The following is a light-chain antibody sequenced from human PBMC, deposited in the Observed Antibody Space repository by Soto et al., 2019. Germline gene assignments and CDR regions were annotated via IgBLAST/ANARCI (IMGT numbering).Light chain of an antibody. V-gene: IGKV3-20*01. J-gene: IGKJ3*01. CDR3: QQYGASPFT. CDR1: ESIYINS. Sequence: EIVLTQSPGTLSLSPGESATLSCKASESIYINSFAWYYQKPGQPPRLLIYGASTRATGIPDRFSGSGSGTDFVLSIDRLEVEDSGIYYCQQYGASPFTVGPGTIVDIK. CDR2: GAS.